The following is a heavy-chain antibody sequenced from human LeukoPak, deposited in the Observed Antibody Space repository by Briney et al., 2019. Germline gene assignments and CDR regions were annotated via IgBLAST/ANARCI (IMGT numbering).Heavy chain of an antibody. J-gene: IGHJ5*02. Sequence: ASVKVSCKASGYTLTSYYMHWVRQAPGQGLEWMGIINTSGGSTTYAQKFQGRVSMTRDTSTSTVYLEVSSLRSEDTAVYYCARSQGGNTLWFDPWGQGTLVTVSS. CDR2: INTSGGST. CDR3: ARSQGGNTLWFDP. V-gene: IGHV1-46*01. CDR1: GYTLTSYY. D-gene: IGHD4-23*01.